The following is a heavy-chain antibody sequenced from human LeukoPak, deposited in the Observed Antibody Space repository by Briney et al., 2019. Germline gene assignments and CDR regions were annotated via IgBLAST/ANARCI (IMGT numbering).Heavy chain of an antibody. J-gene: IGHJ4*02. V-gene: IGHV1-2*02. CDR2: INPNSGGT. Sequence: ASVKVSCKASGYTFTGYYMHWVRRAPGQGLEWMGWINPNSGGTNYAQKFQGRVTMTRDTSISTAYMELSRLRSDDTAVYYCARDVVYDSSGYDFDYWGQGTLVTVSS. D-gene: IGHD3-22*01. CDR3: ARDVVYDSSGYDFDY. CDR1: GYTFTGYY.